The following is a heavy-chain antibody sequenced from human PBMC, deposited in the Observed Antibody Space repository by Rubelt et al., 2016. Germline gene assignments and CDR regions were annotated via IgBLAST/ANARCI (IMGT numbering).Heavy chain of an antibody. Sequence: VQLLESGGGLVQPGGSLRLSCAASGFTFSSYAMSWVRQAPGKGLEWVAVISYDGRNKYYADSVKGRFTSSRDNSKNTLYLQLNSLRAEDTAVYYCASSIVVVPAANYYYGMDVWGQGTTVTVSS. CDR2: ISYDGRNK. V-gene: IGHV3-30*04. CDR3: ASSIVVVPAANYYYGMDV. J-gene: IGHJ6*02. D-gene: IGHD2-2*01. CDR1: GFTFSSYA.